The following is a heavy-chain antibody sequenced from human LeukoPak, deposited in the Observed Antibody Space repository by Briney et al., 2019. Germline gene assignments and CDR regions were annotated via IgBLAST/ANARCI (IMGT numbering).Heavy chain of an antibody. D-gene: IGHD3-16*01. CDR3: ANGAFRLYYIDV. CDR2: INTDGSST. Sequence: GGSLRLSCAASGFTFSNYWMHWVRQAPGKGLVWVSRINTDGSSTNYADSVKGRFTISRGNAKNTVYLQMNSLRAEDTAVYYCANGAFRLYYIDVWGKGTTVTVSS. J-gene: IGHJ6*03. V-gene: IGHV3-74*01. CDR1: GFTFSNYW.